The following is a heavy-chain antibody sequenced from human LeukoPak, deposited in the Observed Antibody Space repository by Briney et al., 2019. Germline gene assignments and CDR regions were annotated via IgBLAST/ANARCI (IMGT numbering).Heavy chain of an antibody. J-gene: IGHJ4*02. V-gene: IGHV3-21*01. CDR3: ATDTSY. CDR1: GFTFSSYA. Sequence: GGSLRLSCAASGFTFSSYAMSWVRQVPGKGLEWVSSTTGSGYSIYYADSLKGRFTISRDNAKSSLYLQMNSLTAEDTAVYYCATDTSYWGQGTLVTVSS. CDR2: TTGSGYSI. D-gene: IGHD2-2*02.